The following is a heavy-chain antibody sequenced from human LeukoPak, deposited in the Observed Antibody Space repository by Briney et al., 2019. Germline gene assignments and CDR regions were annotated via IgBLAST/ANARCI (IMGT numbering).Heavy chain of an antibody. CDR1: GFTFDDYA. Sequence: GRSLRLSCAASGFTFDDYAMHWVRQAPGKGLEWVANIKQDGSEKYYVDSVKGRFTISRDNAKNSLYLQMNSLRAEDTAVYYCARGTYNWNYAFDYWGQGTLVTVSS. CDR2: IKQDGSEK. V-gene: IGHV3-7*01. D-gene: IGHD1-1*01. J-gene: IGHJ4*02. CDR3: ARGTYNWNYAFDY.